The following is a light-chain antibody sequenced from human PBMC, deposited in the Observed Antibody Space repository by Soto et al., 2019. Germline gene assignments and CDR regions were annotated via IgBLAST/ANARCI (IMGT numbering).Light chain of an antibody. CDR1: QDISNY. J-gene: IGKJ5*01. V-gene: IGKV1-33*01. CDR3: QQYDNLPRT. CDR2: DAS. Sequence: DIQITESPCSLCSAVGDIVTGTCQASQDISNYLNWYQQKPGKAPKLLIYDASNLETGVPSRFSGSGSGTDFTFTISSLQPEDIATYYCQQYDNLPRTFGQGTRLEIK.